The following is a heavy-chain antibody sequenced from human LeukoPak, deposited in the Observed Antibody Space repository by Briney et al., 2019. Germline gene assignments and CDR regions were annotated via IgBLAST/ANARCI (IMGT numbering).Heavy chain of an antibody. CDR3: ARDDIAMANDAFDI. CDR1: GGSISSGGYY. Sequence: SQTLSLTCTVSGGSISSGGYYWSWIRQHPGKGLEWIGYIYYSGSTYYNPSLKSRVTISVDTSKNQFSLKLSSVTAADTAVYYCARDDIAMANDAFDIWGQGTMVTVSS. CDR2: IYYSGST. J-gene: IGHJ3*02. V-gene: IGHV4-31*03. D-gene: IGHD5-18*01.